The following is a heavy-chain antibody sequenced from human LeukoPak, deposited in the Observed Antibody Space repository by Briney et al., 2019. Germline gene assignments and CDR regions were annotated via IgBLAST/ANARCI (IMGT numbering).Heavy chain of an antibody. D-gene: IGHD4-17*01. CDR1: GLNFNDFA. CDR3: ARDAGGAWPFDY. J-gene: IGHJ4*02. V-gene: IGHV3-23*01. CDR2: ISFSGANS. Sequence: GGSLRLSCAASGLNFNDFAMPWVRQAPGKGLDWVSLISFSGANSYYADSVKGRFTISRDNSKDTLFLQMNSLRAEDTAIYYCARDAGGAWPFDYWGQGTRVIVSS.